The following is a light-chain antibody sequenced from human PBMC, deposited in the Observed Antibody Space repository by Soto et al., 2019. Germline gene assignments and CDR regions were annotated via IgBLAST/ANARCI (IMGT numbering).Light chain of an antibody. CDR2: DAS. CDR1: QGISSA. V-gene: IGKV1D-13*01. CDR3: QQFNNYPIT. J-gene: IGKJ3*01. Sequence: AIQLTQSPSSLSASVGDRVTITCRASQGISSALAWYQQKPGKPPELLIYDASTLESGVPSRFSGSGSGTDFTLTISSLQPEDFATFYCQQFNNYPITFGPGTKGEIK.